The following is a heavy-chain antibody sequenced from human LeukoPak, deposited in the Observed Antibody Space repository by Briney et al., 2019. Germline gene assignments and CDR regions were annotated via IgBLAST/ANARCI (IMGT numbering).Heavy chain of an antibody. CDR2: LYDDGTT. D-gene: IGHD5-18*01. Sequence: PGGSLRLSCAASGFTVSSHFMSWVRQAPGKGLEWVSVLYDDGTTKYPDSVKGRFTISRDNSKNTLYLQMNSLRVEDTAVYYCAKDPTAMVTGAFDYWGQGTLVTVSS. V-gene: IGHV3-53*05. CDR1: GFTVSSHF. J-gene: IGHJ4*02. CDR3: AKDPTAMVTGAFDY.